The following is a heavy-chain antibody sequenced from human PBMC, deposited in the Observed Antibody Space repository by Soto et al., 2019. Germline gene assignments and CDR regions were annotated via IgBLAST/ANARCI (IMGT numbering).Heavy chain of an antibody. V-gene: IGHV4-39*01. D-gene: IGHD5-12*01. CDR3: ARSRGYSGYDLPPDAFDI. CDR2: IYYSGST. CDR1: GGSISSSSYY. J-gene: IGHJ3*02. Sequence: ASETLSLTCTVSGGSISSSSYYWGWIRQPPGKGLEWIGSIYYSGSTYYNPSLKSRVTISVDTSKNQFSLKLSSVTAADTAVYYCARSRGYSGYDLPPDAFDIWGQGTMVTVSS.